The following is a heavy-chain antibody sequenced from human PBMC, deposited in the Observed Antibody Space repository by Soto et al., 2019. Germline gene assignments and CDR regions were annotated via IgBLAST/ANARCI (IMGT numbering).Heavy chain of an antibody. J-gene: IGHJ5*02. CDR2: IYYSGST. V-gene: IGHV4-39*01. Sequence: PSETLSLPCAVSGGSISSSSYLWGWIRQPRGKGLECIGSIYYSGSTHYNPSLKSRVTISADTSKSQSSLKLSSVTAADTPVYYCARLNNLMTFDPCGQGTLVNIS. CDR3: ARLNNLMTFDP. CDR1: GGSISSSSYL.